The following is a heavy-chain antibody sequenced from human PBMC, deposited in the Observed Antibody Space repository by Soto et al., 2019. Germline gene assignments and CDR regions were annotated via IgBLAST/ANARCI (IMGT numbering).Heavy chain of an antibody. D-gene: IGHD3-3*01. V-gene: IGHV1-18*04. J-gene: IGHJ4*02. CDR2: ISPNSGRS. CDR3: VRQYYDFWTDYPDFDY. Sequence: ASVKVSCKTSGYTFTKYDISWVRQAPGQGLEWLGLISPNSGRSSYAQKFEGRVTMTTDTSTTTAYLELRSLRSDDTAVYYCVRQYYDFWTDYPDFDYWGQGTLVTVSS. CDR1: GYTFTKYD.